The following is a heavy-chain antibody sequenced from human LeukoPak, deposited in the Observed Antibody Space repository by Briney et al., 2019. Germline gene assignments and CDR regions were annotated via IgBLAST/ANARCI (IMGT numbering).Heavy chain of an antibody. V-gene: IGHV1-69*13. CDR2: IMPIFETP. CDR3: AKSPYSCNVGSCQLNWYFDL. D-gene: IGHD2-15*01. Sequence: ASVKASCKASGGTFSSYAISWVRQAPGQGLEWMGGIMPIFETPNYAQKFKGRVTITADESTSTAYMELSSLRSEDTAVYYCAKSPYSCNVGSCQLNWYFDLWGRGTLVTVSS. CDR1: GGTFSSYA. J-gene: IGHJ2*01.